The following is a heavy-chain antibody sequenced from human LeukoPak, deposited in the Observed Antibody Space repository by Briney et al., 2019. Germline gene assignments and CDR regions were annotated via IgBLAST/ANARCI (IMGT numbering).Heavy chain of an antibody. CDR2: IWYDGSNK. D-gene: IGHD2-2*01. J-gene: IGHJ4*02. Sequence: GGSLRLSCAASGFTFSSYGMHWVRQAPGKGLEWVAVIWYDGSNKYYADSVKGRFTLSRDNSKNTLYLQMNSLRAEDTAVYYRATLPATTYYFHYWGQGTLVTVSS. CDR3: ATLPATTYYFHY. V-gene: IGHV3-30*02. CDR1: GFTFSSYG.